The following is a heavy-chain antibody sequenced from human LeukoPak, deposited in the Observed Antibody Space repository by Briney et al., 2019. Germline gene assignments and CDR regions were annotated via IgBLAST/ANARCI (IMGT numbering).Heavy chain of an antibody. V-gene: IGHV3-7*01. CDR2: TKPDGGEK. Sequence: GGSLRLSCAAYGFTFSDYWMTWVRQAPGMGLEWVANTKPDGGEKYYVDSMKGRFTISRDNAKNSLYLQLNSLRADDTAVYYCARGAPYCSPTSCIGLDYWGQGTLVAVSS. J-gene: IGHJ4*02. CDR3: ARGAPYCSPTSCIGLDY. D-gene: IGHD2-2*01. CDR1: GFTFSDYW.